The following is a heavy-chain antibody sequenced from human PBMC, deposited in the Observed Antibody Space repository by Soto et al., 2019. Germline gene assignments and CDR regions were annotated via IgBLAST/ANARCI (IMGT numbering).Heavy chain of an antibody. J-gene: IGHJ4*02. CDR2: IYPVDSDT. Sequence: RGESLKISCHGGGYKFSTYWIAWVRQMPLKGLEWMGIIYPVDSDTTYSPSFQGQVTISADKSNSTAYLQWSRLKASDTAIYYCARQRLWGTSGYYYFENWGQGTLVTVSS. V-gene: IGHV5-51*01. CDR3: ARQRLWGTSGYYYFEN. CDR1: GYKFSTYW. D-gene: IGHD3-22*01.